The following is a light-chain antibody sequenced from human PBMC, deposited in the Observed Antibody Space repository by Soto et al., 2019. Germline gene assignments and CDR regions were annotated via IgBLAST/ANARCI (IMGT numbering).Light chain of an antibody. CDR1: SSDVGRYNY. CDR3: CSFAGL. J-gene: IGLJ2*01. CDR2: DVT. Sequence: QSVLTQPRSVSGSPGQSVAISCAGTSSDVGRYNYVSWYQQYPGKAPKLITYDVTKRPSGVPDRFSGSKSGNTASLTISGLQAEDEADYYCCSFAGLFGGGTKLTVL. V-gene: IGLV2-11*01.